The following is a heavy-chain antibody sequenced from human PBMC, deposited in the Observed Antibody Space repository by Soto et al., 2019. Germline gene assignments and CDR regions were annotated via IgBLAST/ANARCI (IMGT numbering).Heavy chain of an antibody. Sequence: GGSLRLSCAASGFTFSSYSMNWVRQAPGKGLEWVSYISTTSSTIYHADSVKGRFTISRDNAKNSLYLQMDSLRDEDTAVYYCVRDYCRTTTCRFDYWGQGTPVTVSS. CDR2: ISTTSSTI. CDR1: GFTFSSYS. D-gene: IGHD2-2*01. J-gene: IGHJ4*02. V-gene: IGHV3-48*02. CDR3: VRDYCRTTTCRFDY.